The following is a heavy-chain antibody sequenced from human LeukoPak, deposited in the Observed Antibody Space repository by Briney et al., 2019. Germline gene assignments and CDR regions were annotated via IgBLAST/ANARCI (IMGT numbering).Heavy chain of an antibody. J-gene: IGHJ4*02. CDR3: AKDPTGYCSGGSCHTPDY. D-gene: IGHD2-15*01. CDR1: VFTFSSYG. CDR2: IRYDGSNK. Sequence: GGSLRLSCAASVFTFSSYGMHWVRRAPGKGLEWVAFIRYDGSNKYYADSVKGRFTISRDNSKNTLYLQMNSLRAEDTAVYYCAKDPTGYCSGGSCHTPDYWGQGTLVTVSS. V-gene: IGHV3-30*02.